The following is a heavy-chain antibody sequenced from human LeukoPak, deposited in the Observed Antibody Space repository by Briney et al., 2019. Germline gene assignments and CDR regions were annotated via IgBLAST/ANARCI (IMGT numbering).Heavy chain of an antibody. Sequence: GGSLGLSCAASGFIFSSYWMSWVRQAPGKGLEWVANIKEDGSEKYYVDSVKGRFTISRDNAKNSLYLQTNSLRAEDTAVYYCARRALRYCSSTSCPAQYYGVDVWGKETTVTVSS. J-gene: IGHJ6*04. CDR1: GFIFSSYW. D-gene: IGHD2-2*01. CDR3: ARRALRYCSSTSCPAQYYGVDV. V-gene: IGHV3-7*03. CDR2: IKEDGSEK.